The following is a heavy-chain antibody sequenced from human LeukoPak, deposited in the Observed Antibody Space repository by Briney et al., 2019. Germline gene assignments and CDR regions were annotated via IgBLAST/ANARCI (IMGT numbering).Heavy chain of an antibody. CDR1: GFTLSNPG. Sequence: GRSLRLSCAASGFTLSNPGMHWVRQAPGKGLEWVALIWSDGSKKYYADSVEGRFSISRDNSKNTLYLQMNSLRAEDTAVYYCGRGVYSPRDYWGQGTLVTVSS. D-gene: IGHD5-18*01. J-gene: IGHJ4*02. V-gene: IGHV3-33*01. CDR3: GRGVYSPRDY. CDR2: IWSDGSKK.